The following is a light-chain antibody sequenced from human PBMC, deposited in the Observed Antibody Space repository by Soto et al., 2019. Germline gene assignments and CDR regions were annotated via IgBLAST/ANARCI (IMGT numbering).Light chain of an antibody. Sequence: EIVLTQSPGTLSLSPGERATLSCRASQSVSSNYLAWYQQGPGQPPRLLIYAVSSRATGIPDRFSGSGSATDFTLTISRLESEDFAVYYCQQYGRSPTFGQGTRLEIK. CDR3: QQYGRSPT. CDR2: AVS. V-gene: IGKV3-20*01. CDR1: QSVSSNY. J-gene: IGKJ5*01.